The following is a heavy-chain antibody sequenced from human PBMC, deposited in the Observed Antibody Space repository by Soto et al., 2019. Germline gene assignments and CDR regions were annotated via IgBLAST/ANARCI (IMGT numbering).Heavy chain of an antibody. CDR2: ISAYNGNT. CDR1: GYTFTSYG. D-gene: IGHD3-22*01. CDR3: ARGSYYYDSSGYYHY. Sequence: ASVKVSCKASGYTFTSYGISWVRQAPGQGLEWMGWISAYNGNTKYAQKLQGRVSMTTDKSKNQFSLKLSSVTAADTAVYYCARGSYYYDSSGYYHYWGQGTLVTVSS. J-gene: IGHJ4*02. V-gene: IGHV1-18*01.